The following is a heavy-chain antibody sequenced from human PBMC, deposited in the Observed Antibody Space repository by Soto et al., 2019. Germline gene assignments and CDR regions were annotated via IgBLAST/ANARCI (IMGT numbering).Heavy chain of an antibody. CDR3: ARDGGGHAGGIDY. V-gene: IGHV1-69*01. J-gene: IGHJ4*02. CDR1: GGTFSSYS. D-gene: IGHD2-15*01. CDR2: IIPIFGTA. Sequence: QVQLVQSGAEVKKPGASVKVSCKASGGTFSSYSINWGRQAPGQGLDWMGEIIPIFGTANYAQKFQGRVTITADESTSTAYMALRSMRSEDRAVYYCARDGGGHAGGIDYWGQGKLVTVSS.